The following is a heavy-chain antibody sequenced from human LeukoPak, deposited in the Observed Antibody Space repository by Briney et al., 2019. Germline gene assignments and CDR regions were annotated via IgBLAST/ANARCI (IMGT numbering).Heavy chain of an antibody. CDR2: INHSGST. CDR1: GGSFSGYY. J-gene: IGHJ4*02. Sequence: MSSETLSLTCAVYGGSFSGYYWSWIRQPPGKGLEWIGEINHSGSTNYNPSLKSRVPISVDTSKNQFSLKLSSVTPADTAVYYCARGWYYDYVWGSYRPYFDYWGQGTLVTVSS. D-gene: IGHD3-16*02. CDR3: ARGWYYDYVWGSYRPYFDY. V-gene: IGHV4-34*01.